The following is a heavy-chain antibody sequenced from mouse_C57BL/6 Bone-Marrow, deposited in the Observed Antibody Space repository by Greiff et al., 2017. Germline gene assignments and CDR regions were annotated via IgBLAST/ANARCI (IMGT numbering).Heavy chain of an antibody. CDR1: GYTFTDYY. V-gene: IGHV1-26*01. J-gene: IGHJ2*01. Sequence: EVQLQQSGPELVKPGASVKISCKASGYTFTDYYMNWVKQSHGKSLEWIGDINPNNGGTSYNQKLKGKATLTVDKSSSTAYMELRSLTSDDSAVYYCAREYYGSSWYFDYWGQGTILTVSS. D-gene: IGHD1-1*01. CDR3: AREYYGSSWYFDY. CDR2: INPNNGGT.